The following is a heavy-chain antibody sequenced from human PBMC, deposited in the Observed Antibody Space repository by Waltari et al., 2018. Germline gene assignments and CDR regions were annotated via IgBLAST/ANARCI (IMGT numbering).Heavy chain of an antibody. CDR1: GYSISSGYY. CDR2: IYQSGST. CDR3: ARQRITMIVVADFDY. J-gene: IGHJ4*02. Sequence: QVQLQESGPGLVKPSETLSLTCAVSGYSISSGYYWGWIRQPPGKGLEWIGSIYQSGSTYYNPALKSRVTISVDTSKNQFSLKLSSVTAADTAVYYCARQRITMIVVADFDYWGQGTLVTVSS. V-gene: IGHV4-38-2*01. D-gene: IGHD3-22*01.